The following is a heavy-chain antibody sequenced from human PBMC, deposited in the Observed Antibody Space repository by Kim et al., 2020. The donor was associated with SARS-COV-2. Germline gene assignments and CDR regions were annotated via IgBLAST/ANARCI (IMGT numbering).Heavy chain of an antibody. CDR3: ARVQPVEWELPDYFDY. CDR1: GFTFSSYW. Sequence: GGSLRLSCAASGFTFSSYWMSWVRQAPGKGLEWVVNIKQDGSEKYYVDSVKGRFTISRDNAKNSLYLQMNSLRAEDTAVYYCARVQPVEWELPDYFDYWGQGTLVTVSS. J-gene: IGHJ4*02. D-gene: IGHD1-26*01. CDR2: IKQDGSEK. V-gene: IGHV3-7*03.